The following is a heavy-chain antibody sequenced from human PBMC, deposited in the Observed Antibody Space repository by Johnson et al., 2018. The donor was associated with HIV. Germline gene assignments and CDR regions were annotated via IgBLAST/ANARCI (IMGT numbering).Heavy chain of an antibody. Sequence: VQLVESGGGVVRPGGSLRLSCAPSGFNFDDYGMSWVRQAPGKGLEWVSGINWNGGSIGYADSVKGRFTISRDNAKNSLYLQMNSLRAEDTAVYYCARDSYDISGQQHDAFDIWGQGTMVTVSS. V-gene: IGHV3-20*04. D-gene: IGHD3-22*01. J-gene: IGHJ3*02. CDR2: INWNGGSI. CDR3: ARDSYDISGQQHDAFDI. CDR1: GFNFDDYG.